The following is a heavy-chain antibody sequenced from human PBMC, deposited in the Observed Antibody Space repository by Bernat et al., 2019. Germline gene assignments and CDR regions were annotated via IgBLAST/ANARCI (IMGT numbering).Heavy chain of an antibody. V-gene: IGHV1-3*01. CDR2: INAGNGNT. D-gene: IGHD6-19*01. J-gene: IGHJ4*02. CDR1: GYTFTSYA. CDR3: ARDNIAVAGGFDY. Sequence: QVQLVQSGAEVKKPGASVKVSCKASGYTFTSYAMHWVRQAPGQRLEWMGWINAGNGNTKYSQKFQGRGTITRDTSASTAYMELSRLRSEDTAVDYCARDNIAVAGGFDYWGQGTLVTVSS.